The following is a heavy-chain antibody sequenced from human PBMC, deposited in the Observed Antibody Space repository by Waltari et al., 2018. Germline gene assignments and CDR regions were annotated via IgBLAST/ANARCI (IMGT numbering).Heavy chain of an antibody. Sequence: QVQLQQWGAGLLKPSETLSLTCAVYGGSFSGYYWRCIRQPPGKGLEWIGEISHSGSTHYHPSLKSRVTISVDTSKNQFSLKLSSVTAADTAVYYCARGYPYCGGDCYPYYWGQGTLVTVSS. CDR1: GGSFSGYY. CDR3: ARGYPYCGGDCYPYY. D-gene: IGHD2-21*02. J-gene: IGHJ4*02. CDR2: ISHSGST. V-gene: IGHV4-34*01.